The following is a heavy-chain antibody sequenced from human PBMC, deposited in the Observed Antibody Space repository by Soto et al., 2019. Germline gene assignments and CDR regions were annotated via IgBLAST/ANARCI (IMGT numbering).Heavy chain of an antibody. D-gene: IGHD6-19*01. V-gene: IGHV3-30*18. CDR1: GFTFSSYG. Sequence: QVQLVESGGGVDQPGRSLRLSCAASGFTFSSYGMHWVRQAPGKGLEWVALISYDGGDQYYADSVKGRFTISRDNSNDTLYLQMTSLRAEDTALYYCGKDVHSSGWNFGMDVWGQGTTVTVSS. J-gene: IGHJ6*02. CDR3: GKDVHSSGWNFGMDV. CDR2: ISYDGGDQ.